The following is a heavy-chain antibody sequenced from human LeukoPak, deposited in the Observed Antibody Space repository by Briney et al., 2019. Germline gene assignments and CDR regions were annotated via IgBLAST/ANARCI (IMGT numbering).Heavy chain of an antibody. Sequence: PGGSLRLSCAASGFTFRTYSMNWVRQAPGKGLEWVSSISSSSSYIYYADSVKGRFTIFRDNAKNSLYLQMNSLRAEDTAVYYCARAPSPLAVAGTDYWGQGTLVTVSS. CDR2: ISSSSSYI. D-gene: IGHD6-19*01. V-gene: IGHV3-21*01. CDR1: GFTFRTYS. CDR3: ARAPSPLAVAGTDY. J-gene: IGHJ4*02.